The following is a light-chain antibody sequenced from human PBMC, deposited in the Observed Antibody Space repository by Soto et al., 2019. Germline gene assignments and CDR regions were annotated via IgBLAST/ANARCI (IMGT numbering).Light chain of an antibody. Sequence: EIVLTQSPATLSVSPGERANLSFSASQSVRSNLAWYQQKPGQSPRLLIYGASTRATGVPDRFSGTGSGTEFTLTISSLKSEDYAVYYCQQYKSWPPITFGQGTKVDIK. J-gene: IGKJ1*01. CDR1: QSVRSN. V-gene: IGKV3-15*01. CDR3: QQYKSWPPIT. CDR2: GAS.